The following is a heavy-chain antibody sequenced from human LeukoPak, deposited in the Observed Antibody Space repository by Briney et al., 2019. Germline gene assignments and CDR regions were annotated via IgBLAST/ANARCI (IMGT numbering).Heavy chain of an antibody. Sequence: GESLKISCKGSGYSFTSYWIGWVRQMPGKGLEWMGIIYPGDSDTRYSPSFQGQVTISADKSISTAYLQWSSLKASDTAMYYCARHPVPSGSYLYFDYWGQGTLVTVSS. CDR3: ARHPVPSGSYLYFDY. CDR1: GYSFTSYW. J-gene: IGHJ4*02. D-gene: IGHD1-26*01. CDR2: IYPGDSDT. V-gene: IGHV5-51*01.